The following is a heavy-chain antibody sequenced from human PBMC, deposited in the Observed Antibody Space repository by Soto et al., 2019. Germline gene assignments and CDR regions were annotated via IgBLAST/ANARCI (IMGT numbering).Heavy chain of an antibody. D-gene: IGHD2-15*01. CDR3: ARGIATGQLDP. Sequence: ASVKVSCKASGYTFTSYTMNWWRQAPGQRLEWMGWINPDNGNTKSSQKFQDRVIITRDTSASTAYMDLSSLRSEDTAVYYCARGIATGQLDPWGQGTLVTVSS. J-gene: IGHJ5*02. V-gene: IGHV1-3*01. CDR2: INPDNGNT. CDR1: GYTFTSYT.